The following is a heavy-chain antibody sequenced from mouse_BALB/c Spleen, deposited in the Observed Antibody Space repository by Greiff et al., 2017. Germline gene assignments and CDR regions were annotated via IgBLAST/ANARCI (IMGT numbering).Heavy chain of an antibody. CDR2: IRNKANGYTT. V-gene: IGHV7-3*02. Sequence: EVHLVESGGGLVQPGGSLRLSCATSGFTFTDYYMSWVRQPPGKALEWLGFIRNKANGYTTEYSASVKGRFTISRDNSQSILYLQMNTLRAEDSATYYCARVEDYAMDYWGQGTSVTVSS. CDR1: GFTFTDYY. CDR3: ARVEDYAMDY. J-gene: IGHJ4*01.